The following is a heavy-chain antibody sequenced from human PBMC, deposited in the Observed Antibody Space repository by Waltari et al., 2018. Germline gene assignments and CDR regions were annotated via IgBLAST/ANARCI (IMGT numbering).Heavy chain of an antibody. J-gene: IGHJ4*02. CDR3: ARVSIAASGDFYFDY. V-gene: IGHV1-18*01. Sequence: QVQLVQSGAEVRKPWASVTVSRKASRYIFTSRWIAWVRQAPGQGLEWMGWINTYNGDTEYAQELQDRVTISTDTSTSTAYMDLRSLRSGDTAMYFCARVSIAASGDFYFDYWGQGTLVTVSS. CDR1: RYIFTSRW. CDR2: INTYNGDT. D-gene: IGHD6-13*01.